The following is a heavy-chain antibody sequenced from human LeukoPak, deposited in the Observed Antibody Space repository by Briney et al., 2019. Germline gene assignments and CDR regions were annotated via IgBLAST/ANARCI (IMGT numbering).Heavy chain of an antibody. CDR2: ISGSGGST. V-gene: IGHV3-23*01. J-gene: IGHJ4*02. CDR3: AKVDSPVTTVGLDY. CDR1: GFTFNKYG. Sequence: GGSLRLSCAASGFTFNKYGMSWVRQAPGKGLEWVSAISGSGGSTYYADSVKGRFTISRDNSKNTLYLQMNSLRAEDTAVYYCAKVDSPVTTVGLDYWGQGTLVTVSS. D-gene: IGHD4-17*01.